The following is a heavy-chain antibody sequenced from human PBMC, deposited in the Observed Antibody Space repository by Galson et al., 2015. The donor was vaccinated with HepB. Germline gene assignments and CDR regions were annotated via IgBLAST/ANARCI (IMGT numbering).Heavy chain of an antibody. J-gene: IGHJ4*02. CDR3: ARDISMYSSGAPLY. CDR1: GFSFSDYY. CDR2: ISSSSTYT. V-gene: IGHV3-11*06. Sequence: SLRLSCAASGFSFSDYYMNWIRQAPGKGLEWVSYISSSSTYTYYADSVKGRFTISRDNAKNSLFLQMNSLRAEDTAVYYCARDISMYSSGAPLYWGQGTLVTVSS. D-gene: IGHD6-19*01.